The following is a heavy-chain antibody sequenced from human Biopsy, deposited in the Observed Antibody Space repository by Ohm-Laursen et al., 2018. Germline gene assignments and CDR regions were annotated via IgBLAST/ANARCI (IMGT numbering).Heavy chain of an antibody. CDR1: GGSISSFY. D-gene: IGHD2-15*01. CDR2: ISDSGST. V-gene: IGHV4-59*08. J-gene: IGHJ4*02. CDR3: ARRGSGGRSFDH. Sequence: SDTLSLTCAVSGGSISSFYWTWIRQPPGKGPEWIGDISDSGSTNYKPSLKSRVIISVDTSKNQFSLNLSPVTAADTAVYYCARRGSGGRSFDHWGQGTLVPVSS.